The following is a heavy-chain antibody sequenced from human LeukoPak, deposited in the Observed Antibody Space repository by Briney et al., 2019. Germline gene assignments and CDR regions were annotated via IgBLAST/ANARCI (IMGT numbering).Heavy chain of an antibody. CDR1: GGSISTHY. J-gene: IGHJ3*02. CDR3: ARHVDGFNNIDAFDI. Sequence: SETLSLTCSVSGGSISTHYRSWIRQPPGKGLEWLGYIYYGGSTNYNPSLKSRVTISVDTSKNQFSLKLRSVTAADTAVYHCARHVDGFNNIDAFDIWGQGTMVTVSS. D-gene: IGHD1-14*01. CDR2: IYYGGST. V-gene: IGHV4-59*08.